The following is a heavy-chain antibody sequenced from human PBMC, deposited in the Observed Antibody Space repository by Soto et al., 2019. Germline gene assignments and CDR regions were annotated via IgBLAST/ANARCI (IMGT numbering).Heavy chain of an antibody. CDR2: ISAYNGNT. D-gene: IGHD1-26*01. J-gene: IGHJ5*02. V-gene: IGHV1-18*01. Sequence: ASVKVSCKASGYTFTSYGISWVRQAPGQGLEWVGWISAYNGNTNYAQKLQGRVTMTTDTSTSTAYMELRSLRSDDTAVYYCARVRVGASWFDPWGQGTLVTVSS. CDR3: ARVRVGASWFDP. CDR1: GYTFTSYG.